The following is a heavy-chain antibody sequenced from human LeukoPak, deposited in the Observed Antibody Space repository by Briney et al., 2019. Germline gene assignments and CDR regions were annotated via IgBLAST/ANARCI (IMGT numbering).Heavy chain of an antibody. CDR2: IRSKANSYAT. D-gene: IGHD3-22*01. CDR3: TSRDSSDYYY. V-gene: IGHV3-73*01. J-gene: IGHJ4*02. Sequence: GGSLRPSCAASGCTFSGSAMHWVRQASGKGLEWVGRIRSKANSYATAYAASVKGRFTISRDDSKNTAYLQMNSLKTEDTAVYYCTSRDSSDYYYWGQGTLVTVSS. CDR1: GCTFSGSA.